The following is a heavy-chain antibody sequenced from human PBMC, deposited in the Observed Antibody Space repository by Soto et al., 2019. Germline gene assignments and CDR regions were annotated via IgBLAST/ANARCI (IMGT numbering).Heavy chain of an antibody. CDR3: ARDPRLGELGAFDI. J-gene: IGHJ3*02. D-gene: IGHD3-16*01. Sequence: QVQLQESGPGLVKPSETLSLTCTVSGGSVSSGSYYWSWIRQPPGKGLEWIGYIYYSGSTNYNPSLKSRVTISVDTSKNQFSLKLSSVTAADTAVYYCARDPRLGELGAFDIWGQGTMVTVSS. V-gene: IGHV4-61*01. CDR2: IYYSGST. CDR1: GGSVSSGSYY.